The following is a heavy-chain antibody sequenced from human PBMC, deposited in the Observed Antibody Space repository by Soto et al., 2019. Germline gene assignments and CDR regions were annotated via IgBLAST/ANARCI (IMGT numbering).Heavy chain of an antibody. CDR2: ISSSSSYI. V-gene: IGHV3-21*01. Sequence: LRLSCAASGFTFSSYSMNWVRQAPGKGLEWVSSISSSSSYIYYADSVKGRFTISRDNAKNSLYLQMNSLRAEDTAVYYCARDPSIAARPRWFDPWGQGTLVTVSS. D-gene: IGHD6-6*01. CDR3: ARDPSIAARPRWFDP. J-gene: IGHJ5*02. CDR1: GFTFSSYS.